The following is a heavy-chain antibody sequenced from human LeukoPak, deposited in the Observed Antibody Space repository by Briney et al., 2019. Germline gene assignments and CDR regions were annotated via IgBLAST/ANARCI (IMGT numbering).Heavy chain of an antibody. Sequence: GGSLRLSCAASGFTFSSYAMSWVRQAPGKGLEWVSGISGSGGTTYYADSVKGRFTISRDNSKNTLYLEMNSLRAEDTAICRCAKWSGGWSFDYWGQGTLVTVSS. V-gene: IGHV3-23*01. CDR1: GFTFSSYA. CDR2: ISGSGGTT. J-gene: IGHJ4*02. CDR3: AKWSGGWSFDY. D-gene: IGHD6-19*01.